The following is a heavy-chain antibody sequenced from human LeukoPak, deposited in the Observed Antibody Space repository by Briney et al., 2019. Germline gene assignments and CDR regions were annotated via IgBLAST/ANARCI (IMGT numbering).Heavy chain of an antibody. J-gene: IGHJ4*02. CDR2: INPNSGGT. V-gene: IGHV1-2*02. CDR1: GYTFTGYY. Sequence: ASVKVSCKASGYTFTGYYMHWVRQAPGQGLEWMGWINPNSGGTNYAQKFQGRVTMTRDTSISTAYMELSRLRSDDTAVYYRARGDCGGDCYLPSDYWGQGTLVTVSS. D-gene: IGHD2-21*02. CDR3: ARGDCGGDCYLPSDY.